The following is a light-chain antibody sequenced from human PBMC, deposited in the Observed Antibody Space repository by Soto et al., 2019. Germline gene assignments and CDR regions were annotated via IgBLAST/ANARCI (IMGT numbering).Light chain of an antibody. Sequence: QSALTQPPSASGSPGQSVTISCTGTSSDVGGYNFVSWYQQHPGKAPKLMIYEVSKRPSGVPDRFSGSESGNTASLTVSGLQAEDEADYYCGSHAGSNNLLLFGGGTQLTVL. CDR2: EVS. CDR3: GSHAGSNNLLL. CDR1: SSDVGGYNF. V-gene: IGLV2-8*01. J-gene: IGLJ2*01.